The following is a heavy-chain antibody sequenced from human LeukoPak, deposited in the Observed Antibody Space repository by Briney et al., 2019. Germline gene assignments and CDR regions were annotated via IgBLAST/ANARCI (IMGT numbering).Heavy chain of an antibody. J-gene: IGHJ6*03. Sequence: ASVKVSCKASGYTFTSYGISWVRQAPGQGLEWMGWISAYNGNTNYAQKLQGRVTMTTDTSTSTAYMELRSLRFDDTAVYYCARVYRPIVVVLNYYYYMDVWGKGTTVTVSS. D-gene: IGHD2-2*01. V-gene: IGHV1-18*01. CDR2: ISAYNGNT. CDR1: GYTFTSYG. CDR3: ARVYRPIVVVLNYYYYMDV.